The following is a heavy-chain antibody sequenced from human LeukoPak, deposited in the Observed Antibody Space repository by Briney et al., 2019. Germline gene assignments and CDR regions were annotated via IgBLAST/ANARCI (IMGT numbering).Heavy chain of an antibody. J-gene: IGHJ4*02. CDR3: TRHGSNSGSYPDY. D-gene: IGHD3-10*01. Sequence: PGGSLRLSCAASGFSFSDYYTSWIRQAPGKGLEWVSYISSSSTYTNYADSVKGRFTISRDNAKNSLYLQMNSLRAEDTAVYYCTRHGSNSGSYPDYWGQGTLVTVSS. CDR1: GFSFSDYY. CDR2: ISSSSTYT. V-gene: IGHV3-11*03.